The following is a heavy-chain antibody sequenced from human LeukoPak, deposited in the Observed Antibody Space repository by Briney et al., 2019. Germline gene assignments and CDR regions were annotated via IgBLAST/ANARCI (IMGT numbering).Heavy chain of an antibody. CDR3: ERDRGARGRGLA. CDR1: GFTFTIYS. J-gene: IGHJ5*02. D-gene: IGHD3-10*01. Sequence: GGPLRLSCAASGFTFTIYSMNWVRQAPGTGLEWFSSIGPSSGDIYYAHSVKGRFTISTDNDKNSLYLKRNTLRPQAPPFYSGERDRGARGRGLAWGQGTQVTVSS. CDR2: IGPSSGDI. V-gene: IGHV3-21*01.